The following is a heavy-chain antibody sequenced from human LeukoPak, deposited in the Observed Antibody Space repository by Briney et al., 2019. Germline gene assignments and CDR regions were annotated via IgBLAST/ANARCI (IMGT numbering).Heavy chain of an antibody. V-gene: IGHV5-51*01. CDR1: GXSFTTYS. Sequence: GESLKISCKGSGXSFTTYSIAWVRQMPGKGVEWMGVIHPGDSETRYSPSFQGQVTISADESIDTAYLQWSSLRASDTAMYYCARPDPWSSSQSTFDYRGQGTLVTVSS. J-gene: IGHJ4*02. D-gene: IGHD6-13*01. CDR3: ARPDPWSSSQSTFDY. CDR2: IHPGDSET.